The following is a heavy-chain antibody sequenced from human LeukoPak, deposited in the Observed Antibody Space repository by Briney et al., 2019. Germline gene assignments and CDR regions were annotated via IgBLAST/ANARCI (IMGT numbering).Heavy chain of an antibody. D-gene: IGHD3-10*01. V-gene: IGHV4-59*08. CDR3: ASRPWFGEHS. J-gene: IGHJ5*02. CDR2: IYYSGST. Sequence: SETLSLTCTVSGGSISSYYWSWIRQPPGKGLEWIGYIYYSGSTNYNPSLKSRVTISVDTSKNQSSLKLSSVTAADTAVYYCASRPWFGEHSWGQGTLVTVSS. CDR1: GGSISSYY.